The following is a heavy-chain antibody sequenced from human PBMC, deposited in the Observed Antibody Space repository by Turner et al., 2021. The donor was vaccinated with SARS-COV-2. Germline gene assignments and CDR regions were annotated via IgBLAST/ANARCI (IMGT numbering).Heavy chain of an antibody. V-gene: IGHV3-53*01. Sequence: EVPLVESGGGLIQPGGSLRLSFSASGFTVSSNYMSWVRQAPGKGLEWVSVIYSGGSTYYADSVKGRFTISRDNSKNTLYLQMNSLRAEDTAVYYCARGYSSGWYQSGAFDIWGQGTMVTVSS. J-gene: IGHJ3*02. CDR2: IYSGGST. CDR3: ARGYSSGWYQSGAFDI. CDR1: GFTVSSNY. D-gene: IGHD6-19*01.